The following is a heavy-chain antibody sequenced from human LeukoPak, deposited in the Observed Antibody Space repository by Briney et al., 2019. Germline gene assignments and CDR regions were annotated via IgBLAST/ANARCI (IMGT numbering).Heavy chain of an antibody. D-gene: IGHD6-13*01. J-gene: IGHJ5*02. V-gene: IGHV4-59*08. CDR1: GGSISSYY. Sequence: PSETLSLTCTVSGGSISSYYWSWIRQPPGKGLEWIGYIYYSGSTNYNPSLKSRVTISVDTSKNQFSLKLSSVTAADTAVYYCARNSWRIAAAPFDPWGPGTLVTVSS. CDR2: IYYSGST. CDR3: ARNSWRIAAAPFDP.